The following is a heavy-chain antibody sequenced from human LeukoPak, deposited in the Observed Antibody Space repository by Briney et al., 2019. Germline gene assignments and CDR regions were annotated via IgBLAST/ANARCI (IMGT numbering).Heavy chain of an antibody. V-gene: IGHV1-69*02. CDR2: IIPILGIA. CDR1: GGTFSSYT. D-gene: IGHD6-25*01. J-gene: IGHJ3*02. CDR3: ARVGRLRAFDI. Sequence: SVKVSCKASGGTFSSYTISWVRQAPGQGLEWMGRIIPILGIANYAQKFQGRVTITADKSTSTAYMELSSLRSEDTAVYYCARVGRLRAFDIWGQGTMVTVSS.